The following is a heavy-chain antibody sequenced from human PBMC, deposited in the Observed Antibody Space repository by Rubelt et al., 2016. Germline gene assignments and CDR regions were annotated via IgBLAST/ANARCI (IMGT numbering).Heavy chain of an antibody. J-gene: IGHJ6*02. V-gene: IGHV1-3*01. CDR2: INAYNGNT. CDR3: ARGDFWSGHGYYYYGMDV. D-gene: IGHD3-3*01. Sequence: QVQLVQSGAEVKKPGASVKVSCKASGYTSTSYAMHWVRQAPGQRLEWMGWINAYNGNTNYAQKLQGRVTMTTDTSTSTAYMELRSLRSDDTAVYYCARGDFWSGHGYYYYGMDVWGQGTTVTVSS. CDR1: GYTSTSYA.